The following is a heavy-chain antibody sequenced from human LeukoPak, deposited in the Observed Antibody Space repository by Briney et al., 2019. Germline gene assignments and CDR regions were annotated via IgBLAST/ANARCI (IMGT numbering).Heavy chain of an antibody. CDR1: GYTFTGYY. Sequence: ASVKVSCKASGYTFTGYYMHWVRQAPGQGLEWMGRINPNSGGTNYAQKLQGRVTMTRDTSISTAYMELSRLRSDDTAVYYCARGEAAAPRRRHPNDYWGQGTLVTVSS. CDR3: ARGEAAAPRRRHPNDY. J-gene: IGHJ4*02. CDR2: INPNSGGT. D-gene: IGHD6-25*01. V-gene: IGHV1-2*06.